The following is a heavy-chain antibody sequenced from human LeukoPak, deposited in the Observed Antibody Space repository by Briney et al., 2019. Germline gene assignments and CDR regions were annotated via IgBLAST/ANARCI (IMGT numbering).Heavy chain of an antibody. CDR1: GYTFTSYG. CDR2: ISAHNGNT. CDR3: ARAGGYCGRISCPYYFDY. V-gene: IGHV1-18*01. D-gene: IGHD2-15*01. Sequence: GASVKVSCKASGYTFTSYGVSWVRQAPGQGLEWMGWISAHNGNTSYAQKFQGRVTMTRNTSISTAYMELSSLRSEDTAVYYCARAGGYCGRISCPYYFDYWGQGSLVAVSS. J-gene: IGHJ4*02.